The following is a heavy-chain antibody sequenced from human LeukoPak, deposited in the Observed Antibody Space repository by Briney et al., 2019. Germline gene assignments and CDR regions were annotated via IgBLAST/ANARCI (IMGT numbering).Heavy chain of an antibody. D-gene: IGHD2-2*02. CDR2: IRYDGTSK. CDR3: AKTYCSSTSCYTGYYYMDV. J-gene: IGHJ6*03. V-gene: IGHV3-30*02. Sequence: GGSLRLSCAASGFTLSNYGMHWVRQAPGKGLEWVTFIRYDGTSKSYADSVRGRFTISRENPNNTLYLQMNSMRAEDTAVYYCAKTYCSSTSCYTGYYYMDVWGKGTTVTVSS. CDR1: GFTLSNYG.